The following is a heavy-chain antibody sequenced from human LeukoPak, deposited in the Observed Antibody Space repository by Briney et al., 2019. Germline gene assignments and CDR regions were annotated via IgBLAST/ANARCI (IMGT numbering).Heavy chain of an antibody. V-gene: IGHV4-59*01. D-gene: IGHD3-22*01. J-gene: IGHJ3*02. CDR2: IDYSGST. CDR3: ARVPNYYDSSGYYYSDPAFDI. CDR1: GGSISSYD. Sequence: SETLSLTCAVSGGSISSYDCSGIRQPPGQGRGWSGYIDYSGSTNYNPSLKSRVTISVDTSKNQFSLKLSSVTAADTAVYFCARVPNYYDSSGYYYSDPAFDIWGQGTMVTVSS.